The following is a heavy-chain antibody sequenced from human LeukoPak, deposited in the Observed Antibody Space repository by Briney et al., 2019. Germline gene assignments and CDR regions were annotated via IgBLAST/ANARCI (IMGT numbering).Heavy chain of an antibody. CDR3: GRDSLRLDVWWDVTFDS. CDR1: GGSISRYY. J-gene: IGHJ3*02. Sequence: SETLSLTCTVSGGSISRYYWSWVRQPPGKGLEWIGHIYYSGSTNYNPSLRGRVTISVDTSKNQFSLKLSSVTAADTAVYYCGRDSLRLDVWWDVTFDSWGQGTMFTVSS. V-gene: IGHV4-59*01. D-gene: IGHD2-21*01. CDR2: IYYSGST.